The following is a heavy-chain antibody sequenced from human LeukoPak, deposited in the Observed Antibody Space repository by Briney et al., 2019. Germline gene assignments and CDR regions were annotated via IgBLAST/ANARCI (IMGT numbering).Heavy chain of an antibody. CDR1: GGSFSGYY. D-gene: IGHD3-10*01. J-gene: IGHJ4*02. Sequence: SETLSLTCAVYGGSFSGYYWSWIRQPPGKGLEWIGEINHSGSTNYNPSLKSRVTISVDTSKNQFSLKLSSVTAADTAVYYCARVAKYYYGSETYYFFEHWGQGTPVTASS. CDR3: ARVAKYYYGSETYYFFEH. CDR2: INHSGST. V-gene: IGHV4-34*01.